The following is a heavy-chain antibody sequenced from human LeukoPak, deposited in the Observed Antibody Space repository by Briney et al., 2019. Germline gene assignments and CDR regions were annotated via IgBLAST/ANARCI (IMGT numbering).Heavy chain of an antibody. CDR3: VKDRSTKWSFDY. CDR1: GFTFSSDG. Sequence: PGGSLRLSCAASGFTFSSDGIHWVRQAPGKGLEWVAFIAYDGRVKYYGDPVKGRFTISRDNSKNTLYLQMISLRPEDTAVYYCVKDRSTKWSFDYWGRGNLVTVSS. J-gene: IGHJ4*02. V-gene: IGHV3-30*02. D-gene: IGHD2-15*01. CDR2: IAYDGRVK.